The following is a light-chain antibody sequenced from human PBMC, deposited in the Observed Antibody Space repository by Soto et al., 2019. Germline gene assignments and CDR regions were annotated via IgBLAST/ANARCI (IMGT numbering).Light chain of an antibody. V-gene: IGLV1-44*01. CDR3: VTWDASLNGAYV. CDR1: SSNIGSNT. J-gene: IGLJ1*01. Sequence: QSVLAQPPSASGTPGESVTISCSGSSSNIGSNTVNWYQQLPGTAPKLLIFSNNQRPSGVPDRFSGSKSGTSASLAISGLQSEDEADYYCVTWDASLNGAYVFGNGTKVTVL. CDR2: SNN.